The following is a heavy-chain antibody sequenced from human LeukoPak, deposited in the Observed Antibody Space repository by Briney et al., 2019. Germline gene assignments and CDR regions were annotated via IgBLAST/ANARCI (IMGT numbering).Heavy chain of an antibody. V-gene: IGHV3-23*01. D-gene: IGHD3-22*01. J-gene: IGHJ4*02. Sequence: GGSLRLSCAASGFTFSSYGMSWVRQAPGKGLEWVSAISGSGGSTYYADSVKGRFTISRDNSKNTLYLQMNSLRAEDTAVYYCARGLGYDSSGYVFDYWGQGTLVTVSS. CDR1: GFTFSSYG. CDR2: ISGSGGST. CDR3: ARGLGYDSSGYVFDY.